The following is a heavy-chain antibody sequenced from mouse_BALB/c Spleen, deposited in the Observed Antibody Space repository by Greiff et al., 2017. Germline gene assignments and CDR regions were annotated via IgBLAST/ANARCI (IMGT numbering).Heavy chain of an antibody. CDR3: ARNYRYDRGFYAMDY. Sequence: EVQLVESGGGLVQPGGSRKLSCAASGFTFSSFGMHWVRQAPEKGLEWVAYISSGSSTIYYADTVKGRFTISRDNPKNTLFLQMTSLRSEDTAMYYCARNYRYDRGFYAMDYWGQGTSVTVSS. D-gene: IGHD2-14*01. J-gene: IGHJ4*01. CDR2: ISSGSSTI. CDR1: GFTFSSFG. V-gene: IGHV5-17*02.